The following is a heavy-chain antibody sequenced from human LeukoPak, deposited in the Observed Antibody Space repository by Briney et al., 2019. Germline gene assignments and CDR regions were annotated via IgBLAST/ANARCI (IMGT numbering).Heavy chain of an antibody. CDR3: ASGGSPRDWFDP. CDR1: GCSISSSSYY. J-gene: IGHJ5*02. D-gene: IGHD1-26*01. V-gene: IGHV4-39*01. CDR2: IYYSGST. Sequence: PSETLSLTCTVSGCSISSSSYYWGWIRQPPGKGLEWIGSIYYSGSTYYNPSLKSRVTISVDTSKNQFSLKLSSVTAADTAVYYCASGGSPRDWFDPWGQGTLVTVSS.